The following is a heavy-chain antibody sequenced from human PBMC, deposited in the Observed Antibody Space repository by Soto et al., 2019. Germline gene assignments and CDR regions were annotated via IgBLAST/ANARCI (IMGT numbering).Heavy chain of an antibody. D-gene: IGHD3-3*01. J-gene: IGHJ5*02. CDR2: ISAYNGNT. Sequence: QVQLVQSGAEVKKPGASVKVSCKASGYTFTSYGISWVRQAPGQGLEWMGWISAYNGNTNYAQKLQGRVTMTTDTSTSTAYMELRSLRSDDTAVYYCARDLLSYYDFWSGSYTEGGLGDPWGKGTLVTVSS. V-gene: IGHV1-18*01. CDR3: ARDLLSYYDFWSGSYTEGGLGDP. CDR1: GYTFTSYG.